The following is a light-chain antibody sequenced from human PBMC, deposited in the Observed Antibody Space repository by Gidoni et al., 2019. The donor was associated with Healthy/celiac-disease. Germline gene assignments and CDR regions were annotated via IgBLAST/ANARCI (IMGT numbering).Light chain of an antibody. Sequence: DIQMTQPPSSLSASVGDRVTITCRASQSISSYLNWYQQKPGKAPKLLIYAASSLQSGVPSRFSGSGSGTDFTLTISSLQPEDFATYYFQQSYSTPVTFGPWTKVDIK. CDR1: QSISSY. CDR2: AAS. J-gene: IGKJ3*01. CDR3: QQSYSTPVT. V-gene: IGKV1-39*01.